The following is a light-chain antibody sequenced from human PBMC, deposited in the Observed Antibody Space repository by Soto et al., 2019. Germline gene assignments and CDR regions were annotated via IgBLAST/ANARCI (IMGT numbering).Light chain of an antibody. J-gene: IGKJ1*01. CDR2: DVS. CDR3: QQYHRYST. V-gene: IGKV1-5*01. Sequence: DIQMTQSPSTLSASVGDRVTITCRASQSINAWLAWYQQKPGKAPKLLIYDVSTLDSWVPSRFSGSASGTEFTLTISSLDSDDFATYYCQQYHRYSTFGQGTRVDIK. CDR1: QSINAW.